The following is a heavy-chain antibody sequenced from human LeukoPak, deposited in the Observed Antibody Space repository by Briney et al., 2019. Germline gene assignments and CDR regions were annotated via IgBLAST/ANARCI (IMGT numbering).Heavy chain of an antibody. CDR1: GYTFTGYY. CDR3: ARVRAGYCTNGVCYDGNYFDY. J-gene: IGHJ4*02. D-gene: IGHD2-8*01. V-gene: IGHV1-2*02. Sequence: GASVKVSCKASGYTFTGYYMHWVRQAPGQGLEWMGWINTNSGGTNYAQKFQGRVTMTRDTSISTAYMELSRLRSDDTAVYYCARVRAGYCTNGVCYDGNYFDYWGQGTLVTVSS. CDR2: INTNSGGT.